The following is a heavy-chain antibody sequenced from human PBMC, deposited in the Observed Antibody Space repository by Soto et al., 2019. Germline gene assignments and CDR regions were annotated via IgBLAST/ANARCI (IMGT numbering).Heavy chain of an antibody. CDR1: GGSFSGYY. CDR3: ERRYSSSWYLGY. CDR2: INHSGST. D-gene: IGHD6-13*01. V-gene: IGHV4-34*01. J-gene: IGHJ4*02. Sequence: QVQLQQWGAGLLKPSETLSLTCAVYGGSFSGYYWSWIRQPPGKGLEWIGEINHSGSTNYNPSLKSRVTLSVDTANTQFSLKLSSVNAADTAVYYCERRYSSSWYLGYWGQGTLVTVSS.